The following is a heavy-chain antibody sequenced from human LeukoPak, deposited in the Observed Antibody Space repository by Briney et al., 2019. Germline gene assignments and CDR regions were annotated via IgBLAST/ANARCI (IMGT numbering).Heavy chain of an antibody. V-gene: IGHV3-21*01. CDR3: ARVVAVAGRAFDI. J-gene: IGHJ3*02. Sequence: GGSLRLSCAASGFTFSSYSMNWVRQAPGKGLEWVSSISSSSSCIYYADSVKGRFTISRDNAKSSLYLQMNSLRAEDTAVYYCARVVAVAGRAFDIWGQGTMVTVSS. CDR1: GFTFSSYS. CDR2: ISSSSSCI. D-gene: IGHD6-19*01.